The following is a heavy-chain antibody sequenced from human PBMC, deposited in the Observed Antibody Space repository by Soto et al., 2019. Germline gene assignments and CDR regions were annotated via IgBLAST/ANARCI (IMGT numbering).Heavy chain of an antibody. Sequence: QVQLQESGPGLVTPSQTLSLTCTVSGYFITSGDYYWSWLRQPPGKGLEWIGHIYYSGSTSYNPSLKSRATTSQDTSKNQFSLKLSSVTAADTAMYYCARVSSRELLFGIDYWGQGTLVTVSS. V-gene: IGHV4-30-4*01. J-gene: IGHJ4*02. CDR1: GYFITSGDYY. D-gene: IGHD1-26*01. CDR3: ARVSSRELLFGIDY. CDR2: IYYSGST.